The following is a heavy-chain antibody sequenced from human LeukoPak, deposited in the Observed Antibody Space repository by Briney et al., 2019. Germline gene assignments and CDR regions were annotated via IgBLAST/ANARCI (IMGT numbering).Heavy chain of an antibody. CDR1: GYSFSSHY. Sequence: GASVKVSCKASGYSFSSHYLHWVRQAPGQGPEWMGVISPSGGSTTYAQKFQGRITVTRDMSTNTVYIDLTSLRPEDTAVYYCARDQVTPGTTTFDYWGQGTLVTVSS. J-gene: IGHJ4*02. CDR3: ARDQVTPGTTTFDY. D-gene: IGHD4-17*01. V-gene: IGHV1-46*01. CDR2: ISPSGGST.